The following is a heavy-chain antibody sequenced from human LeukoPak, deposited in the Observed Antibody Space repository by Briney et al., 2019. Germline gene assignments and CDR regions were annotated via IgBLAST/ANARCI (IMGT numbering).Heavy chain of an antibody. CDR3: ARHGYTASHFFLDY. V-gene: IGHV4-4*07. Sequence: SETLSLTCSVSTGSINSYYWGWVRRPAGRGLQWIGRIYTTGRADYDPSLQSRVAMSIDTSRKQFSLNLKSVTAADTATYFCARHGYTASHFFLDYWSQGAPVTVSS. CDR2: IYTTGRA. D-gene: IGHD5-18*01. J-gene: IGHJ4*02. CDR1: TGSINSYY.